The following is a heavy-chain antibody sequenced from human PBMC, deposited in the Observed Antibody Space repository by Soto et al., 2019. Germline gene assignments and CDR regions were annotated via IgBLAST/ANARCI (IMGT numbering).Heavy chain of an antibody. CDR1: GGTFSRHA. D-gene: IGHD3-9*01. CDR3: ARDGIINIWPYYFGMDV. V-gene: IGHV1-69*13. CDR2: IIPIFGIA. Sequence: ASVKVSCKTSGGTFSRHAISWVRQAPGHGLEWMGGIIPIFGIANYAQKFQGRVTITADESTSTAYMELSNLRSEDTAVYYCARDGIINIWPYYFGMDVWGQGTTVTVSS. J-gene: IGHJ6*02.